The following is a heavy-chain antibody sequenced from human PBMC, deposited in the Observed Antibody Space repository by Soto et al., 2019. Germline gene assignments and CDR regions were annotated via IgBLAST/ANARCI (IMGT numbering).Heavy chain of an antibody. CDR3: ANHYGGNSALSAFDI. CDR1: GFTFSSYA. J-gene: IGHJ3*02. V-gene: IGHV3-23*01. Sequence: EVQLLESGGGLVQPGGSLRLSCAASGFTFSSYAMSWVGQAPGKGLEWVSAISGSGGSTYYADSVKGRFTISRDNSKNTLYLQMNRLRAEDTAVYYCANHYGGNSALSAFDIWGQGTMVTGSS. D-gene: IGHD4-17*01. CDR2: ISGSGGST.